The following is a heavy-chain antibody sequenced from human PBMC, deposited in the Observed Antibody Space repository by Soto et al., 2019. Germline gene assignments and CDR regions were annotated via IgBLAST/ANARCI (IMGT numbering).Heavy chain of an antibody. CDR1: GGSISSGGYY. CDR3: ARDYDDQHWGRFDP. V-gene: IGHV4-31*03. D-gene: IGHD7-27*01. Sequence: SETLSLTCTVSGGSISSGGYYWSWIRQHPGKGLEWIGYIYYSGSTYYNPSLKSRVTISVDTSKNQFSLKLSSVTAADTAVYYCARDYDDQHWGRFDPWGQGTLVTVSS. J-gene: IGHJ5*02. CDR2: IYYSGST.